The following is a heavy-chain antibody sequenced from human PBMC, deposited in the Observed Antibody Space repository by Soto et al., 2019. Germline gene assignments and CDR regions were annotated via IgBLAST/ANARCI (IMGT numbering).Heavy chain of an antibody. CDR1: GFTFSSYA. V-gene: IGHV3-30-3*01. J-gene: IGHJ6*02. Sequence: QVQLVESGGGVVQPGRSLRLSCAASGFTFSSYAMHWVRQAPGKGLEWVAVISYDGSNKYYADSVKGRFTISRDNSKNTLYLQMNSLRAEDTAVYYCARDLNQLWPQYYYYYGMDVWGQGTTVTVSS. CDR2: ISYDGSNK. D-gene: IGHD5-18*01. CDR3: ARDLNQLWPQYYYYYGMDV.